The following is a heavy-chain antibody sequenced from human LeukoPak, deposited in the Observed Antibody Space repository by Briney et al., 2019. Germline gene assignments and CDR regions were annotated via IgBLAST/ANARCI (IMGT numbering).Heavy chain of an antibody. CDR1: GFTFSSYS. J-gene: IGHJ4*02. D-gene: IGHD5-12*01. CDR2: ISSSSSYI. V-gene: IGHV3-21*01. CDR3: ARDANGGYRPSPIDY. Sequence: GFLRLSCAASGFTFSSYSMNWVRQAPGKGLEWVSSISSSSSYIYYADSVKGRFTISRDNAKNSLYLQMNSLRAEDTAVYYCARDANGGYRPSPIDYWGQGTLVTVSS.